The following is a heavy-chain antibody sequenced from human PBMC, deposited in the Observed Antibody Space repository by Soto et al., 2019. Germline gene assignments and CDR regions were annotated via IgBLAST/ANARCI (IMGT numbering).Heavy chain of an antibody. Sequence: SETLSLTCAVSGDSISRGGYSWTWIRQPPGKALEWIGNIYDSGSTSYNPSLKSRVTMSVDTSKNQFSLRLTSVTAADTAVYFCARGSSPYHAYGMDVWGQGTSVTGSS. D-gene: IGHD6-13*01. CDR2: IYDSGST. J-gene: IGHJ6*02. CDR3: ARGSSPYHAYGMDV. V-gene: IGHV4-30-2*01. CDR1: GDSISRGGYS.